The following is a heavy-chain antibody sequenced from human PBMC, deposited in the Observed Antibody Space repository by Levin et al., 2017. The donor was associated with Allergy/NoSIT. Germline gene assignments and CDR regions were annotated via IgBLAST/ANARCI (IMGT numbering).Heavy chain of an antibody. CDR3: ARDCSSTKRTHYYYYYGMDV. CDR2: INAGNGNT. V-gene: IGHV1-3*01. J-gene: IGHJ6*02. D-gene: IGHD2-2*01. Sequence: GESLKISCKASGYTFTSYAMHWVRQAPGQRLEWMGWINAGNGNTKYSQKFQGRVTITRDTSASTAYMELSSLRSEDTAVYYCARDCSSTKRTHYYYYYGMDVWGQGTTVTVSS. CDR1: GYTFTSYA.